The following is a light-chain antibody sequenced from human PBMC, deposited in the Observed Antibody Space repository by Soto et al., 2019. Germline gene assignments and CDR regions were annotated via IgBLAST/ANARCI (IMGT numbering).Light chain of an antibody. CDR2: GAS. J-gene: IGKJ1*01. V-gene: IGKV3-20*01. CDR1: QSVSSSY. CDR3: QQYGSTPWT. Sequence: GERATLSCRASQSVSSSYLAWYQQKPGQAPRPLIYGASSRAIGIPDRFSGSGSGTDFTLTISRLEPEDFAVYYCQQYGSTPWTFGQGTKVDI.